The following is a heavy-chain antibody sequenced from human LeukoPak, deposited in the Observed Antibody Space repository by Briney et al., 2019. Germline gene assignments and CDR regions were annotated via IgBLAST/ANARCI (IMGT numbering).Heavy chain of an antibody. CDR1: GFTFSSYA. D-gene: IGHD3-3*01. J-gene: IGHJ4*02. CDR2: ISGSGGST. V-gene: IGHV3-23*01. Sequence: GGSLRLSCAASGFTFSSYAMSWVRQAPGKGLEWVSAISGSGGSTYYADSVKGRFTISRDNSKNTLYLQMNSLRAEDTAVYYCATNLQYYDFWSGYYDYWGQGTLVTVSP. CDR3: ATNLQYYDFWSGYYDY.